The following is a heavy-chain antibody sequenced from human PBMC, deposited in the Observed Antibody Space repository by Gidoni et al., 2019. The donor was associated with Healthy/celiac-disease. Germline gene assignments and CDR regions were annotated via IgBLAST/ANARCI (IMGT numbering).Heavy chain of an antibody. CDR3: ARERAAAGTWTPRYYYGMDV. J-gene: IGHJ6*02. CDR2: INPSGGST. D-gene: IGHD6-13*01. V-gene: IGHV1-46*03. Sequence: QVQLVQSGAEVKKPGASVKVFCKASGYTFTSYYMHWVRQAPGQGLEWMGIINPSGGSTSYAQKFQGRVTMTRDTSTSTVYMELSSLRSEDTAVYYCARERAAAGTWTPRYYYGMDVWGQGTTVTVSS. CDR1: GYTFTSYY.